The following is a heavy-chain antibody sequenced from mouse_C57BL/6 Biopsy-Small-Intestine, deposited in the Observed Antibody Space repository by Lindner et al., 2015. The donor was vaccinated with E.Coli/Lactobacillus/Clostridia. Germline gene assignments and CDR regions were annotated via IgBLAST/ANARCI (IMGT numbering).Heavy chain of an antibody. Sequence: VQLQESGAELVRPGTSVTVSCKASGYAFTNYLIEWVKQRPGQGLEWIGVINPGSGGANYNEKFKGKATLTADKSSSTAYMQLSSLTSEDSAVYFCARVASYYVLVFDYWGQGTTLTVSS. D-gene: IGHD1-1*01. CDR3: ARVASYYVLVFDY. V-gene: IGHV1-54*01. J-gene: IGHJ2*01. CDR1: GYAFTNYL. CDR2: INPGSGGA.